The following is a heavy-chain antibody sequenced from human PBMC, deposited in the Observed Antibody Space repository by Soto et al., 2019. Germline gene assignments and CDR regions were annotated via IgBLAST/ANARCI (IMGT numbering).Heavy chain of an antibody. V-gene: IGHV5-51*01. CDR2: IYPVDSDT. D-gene: IGHD2-15*01. CDR3: ARHGDGRRYCSGGDCYSYYYYMDV. J-gene: IGHJ6*03. Sequence: EVQLVQSGAEVKKPGESLKISCKGSGYNFTSYWIGWVRQMPWKGLEWMGIIYPVDSDTRYSPSFEGQVTISADKSINTAYLQWSSLKTSDTAIYYCARHGDGRRYCSGGDCYSYYYYMDVWGKGTTVTVSS. CDR1: GYNFTSYW.